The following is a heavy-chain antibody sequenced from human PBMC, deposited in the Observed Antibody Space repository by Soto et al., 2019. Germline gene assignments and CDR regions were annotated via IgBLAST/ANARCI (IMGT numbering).Heavy chain of an antibody. Sequence: QVQLQESGPGLVKPSGTLSLTCAVSSGSISSSNWWSWVRQPPGKGLEWIGEIYHSGSTNYNPSLQSRVTISVDKSKNQFSLKLSSVTAADTAVYYCARVSAGLHYYFDYWGQGTLVTVSS. D-gene: IGHD5-18*01. V-gene: IGHV4-4*02. J-gene: IGHJ4*02. CDR3: ARVSAGLHYYFDY. CDR1: SGSISSSNW. CDR2: IYHSGST.